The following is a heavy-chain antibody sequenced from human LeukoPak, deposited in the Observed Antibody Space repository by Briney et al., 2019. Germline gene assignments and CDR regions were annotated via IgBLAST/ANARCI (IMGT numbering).Heavy chain of an antibody. D-gene: IGHD5-12*01. CDR3: ARHSIVATIPVGSRAFDI. J-gene: IGHJ3*02. Sequence: SETLSLTCAVSGGSLSNGGYSWSWIRQPPGKGLEWIGYIYYSGSTNYNPSLKSRVTISVDTSKNQFSLKLSSVTAADTAVYYCARHSIVATIPVGSRAFDIWGQGTMVTVSS. CDR2: IYYSGST. CDR1: GGSLSNGGYS. V-gene: IGHV4-61*08.